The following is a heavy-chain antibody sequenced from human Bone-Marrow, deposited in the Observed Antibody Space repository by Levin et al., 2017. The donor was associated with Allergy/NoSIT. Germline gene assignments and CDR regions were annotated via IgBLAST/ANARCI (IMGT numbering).Heavy chain of an antibody. J-gene: IGHJ4*02. CDR3: ARSYYYDSSGYYGPLDY. CDR2: INPNSGGT. D-gene: IGHD3-22*01. V-gene: IGHV1-2*02. Sequence: ASVKVSCKASGYTFTGYYMHWVRQAPGQGLEWMGWINPNSGGTNYAQKFQGRVTMTRDTSISTAYMELSRLRSDDTAVYYCARSYYYDSSGYYGPLDYWGQGTLLTVSS. CDR1: GYTFTGYY.